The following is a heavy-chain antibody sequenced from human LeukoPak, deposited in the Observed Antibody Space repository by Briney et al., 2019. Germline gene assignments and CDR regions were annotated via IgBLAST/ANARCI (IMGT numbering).Heavy chain of an antibody. Sequence: GGSLRLSCQASGFTFRNYAMSWVRQAPGKGLEWVSSINNGDGDTFFADSVKGRFTISRDDSRSMVYLQMNGSSAEDTAVYYCARSGLATCHYWGQGTLVTVSS. D-gene: IGHD3-10*01. J-gene: IGHJ4*02. CDR3: ARSGLATCHY. CDR2: INNGDGDT. V-gene: IGHV3-23*01. CDR1: GFTFRNYA.